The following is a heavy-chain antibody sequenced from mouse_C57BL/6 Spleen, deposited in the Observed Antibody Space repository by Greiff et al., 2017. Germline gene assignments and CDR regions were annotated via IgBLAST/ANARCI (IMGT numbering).Heavy chain of an antibody. Sequence: EVKLMESGEGLVKPGGSLKLSCAASGFTFSSYAMSWVRQTPEKRLEWVAYISSGGDYIYYADTVKGRFTISRDNARNTLYLQMSSLKSEDTAMYYCTRDQDYGSSPYAMDYWGQGTSVTVSS. D-gene: IGHD1-1*01. J-gene: IGHJ4*01. CDR1: GFTFSSYA. CDR2: ISSGGDYI. V-gene: IGHV5-9-1*02. CDR3: TRDQDYGSSPYAMDY.